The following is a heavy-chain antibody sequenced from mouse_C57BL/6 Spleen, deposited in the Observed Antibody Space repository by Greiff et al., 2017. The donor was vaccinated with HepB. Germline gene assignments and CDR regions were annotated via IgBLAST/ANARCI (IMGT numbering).Heavy chain of an antibody. D-gene: IGHD2-4*01. CDR2: ISNGGGST. V-gene: IGHV5-12*01. CDR1: GFTFSDYY. Sequence: EVKVVESGGGLVQPGGSLKLSCAASGFTFSDYYMYWVRQTPEKRLEWVAYISNGGGSTYYPDTVKGRFTISRDNAKNTLYLQMSRLKSEDTAMYYCASIYYDYDWYFDVWGTGTTVTVSS. J-gene: IGHJ1*03. CDR3: ASIYYDYDWYFDV.